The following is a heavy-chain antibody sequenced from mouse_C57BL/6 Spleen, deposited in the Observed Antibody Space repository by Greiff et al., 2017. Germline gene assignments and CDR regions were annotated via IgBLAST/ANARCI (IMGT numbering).Heavy chain of an antibody. CDR2: IDPSDSES. J-gene: IGHJ2*01. Sequence: QVKLQQPGAELVRPGSSVKLSCKASGYTFTSYWMHWVKQRPIQGLEGIGNIDPSDSESHSKQKSKDKATCTVDNSSSTAYMQLSSLTSEDSAVYYCAREGNYVNFDYWGQGTTLTVSS. V-gene: IGHV1-52*01. D-gene: IGHD2-1*01. CDR3: AREGNYVNFDY. CDR1: GYTFTSYW.